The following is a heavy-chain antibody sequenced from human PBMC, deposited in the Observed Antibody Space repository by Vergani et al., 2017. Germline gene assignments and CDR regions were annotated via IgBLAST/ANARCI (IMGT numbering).Heavy chain of an antibody. D-gene: IGHD5-18*01. J-gene: IGHJ6*03. Sequence: EVQLVESGGGLVQPGGSLRLSCAASGFTFSSYSMNWVRQAPGKGLEWVSYISSSSSTIYYADSVKGRFTISRDNAKNSLYLQMNSLRAEDTAVYYCARDRYSYGYYYYMDVWGKGTTVTVSS. CDR1: GFTFSSYS. CDR3: ARDRYSYGYYYYMDV. V-gene: IGHV3-48*04. CDR2: ISSSSSTI.